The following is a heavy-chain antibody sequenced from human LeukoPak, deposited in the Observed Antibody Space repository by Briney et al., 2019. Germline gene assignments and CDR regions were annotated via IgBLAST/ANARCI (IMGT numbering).Heavy chain of an antibody. CDR3: ARDTVTFDP. CDR1: GGSISTTNW. D-gene: IGHD4-17*01. Sequence: PSETLSLTCGVSGGSISTTNWWTWVRQPPGEGLEWIGEVHLSGRTHYNPSLESRVTMSVDMSENHISLRLTSVTAADTAVYYCARDTVTFDPWGQGTLVTVSS. J-gene: IGHJ5*02. V-gene: IGHV4-4*02. CDR2: VHLSGRT.